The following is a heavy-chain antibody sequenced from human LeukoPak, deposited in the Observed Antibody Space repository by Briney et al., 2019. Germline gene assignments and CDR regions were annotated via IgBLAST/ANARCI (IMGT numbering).Heavy chain of an antibody. D-gene: IGHD3-22*01. CDR2: IYYSGST. J-gene: IGHJ5*02. CDR1: GGSISSGGYY. CDR3: ARDSSGRRGWFDP. V-gene: IGHV4-31*03. Sequence: PSETLSLTCTVSGGSISSGGYYWSWIRQHPGKGLQWIGYIYYSGSTYYNPSLKSRVTISVDTSKNQFSLKLSSVTAADTAVYYCARDSSGRRGWFDPWGQGTLVTVSS.